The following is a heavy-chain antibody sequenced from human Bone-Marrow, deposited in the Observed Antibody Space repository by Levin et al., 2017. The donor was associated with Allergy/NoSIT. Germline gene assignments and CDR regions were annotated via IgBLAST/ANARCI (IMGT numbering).Heavy chain of an antibody. Sequence: PSETLSLTCTVSAGSVSSGSHYWSWVRQHPEKGLEWIGLIYFSGSAYYNPSLQSRLSMSIDTSANQFSLNLTSVTAADTAVYYCARVPLGTGGRSFFDLWGQGTLVTVSS. J-gene: IGHJ4*02. D-gene: IGHD1/OR15-1a*01. CDR3: ARVPLGTGGRSFFDL. CDR1: AGSVSSGSHY. V-gene: IGHV4-31*03. CDR2: IYFSGSA.